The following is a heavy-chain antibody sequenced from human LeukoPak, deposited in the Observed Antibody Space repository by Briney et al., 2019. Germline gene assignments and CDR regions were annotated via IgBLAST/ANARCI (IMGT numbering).Heavy chain of an antibody. D-gene: IGHD6-19*01. V-gene: IGHV3-43*02. J-gene: IGHJ4*02. CDR2: ISGDGDST. CDR3: AKDSVGSGWRYFDY. CDR1: GFTFDDYA. Sequence: GGSLRLSCAASGFTFDDYAMHWVRQAPGKGLEWFSLISGDGDSTSYADSVKGRFTISKDNSKNSLYLQMNTLRTEDTALYYCAKDSVGSGWRYFDYWGQGILVTVSS.